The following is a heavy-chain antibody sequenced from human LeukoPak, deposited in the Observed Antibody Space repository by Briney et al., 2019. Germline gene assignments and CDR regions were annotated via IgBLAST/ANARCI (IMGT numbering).Heavy chain of an antibody. CDR3: ASNSMVRGKGTDY. V-gene: IGHV3-48*04. Sequence: GSLRLSCAAPGFTFSSYSMNWVRQAPGKGLEWVSYVSSSSSTIYYADSVKGRFTISRDNAKNSLYLQMNSLRAEDTAVYYCASNSMVRGKGTDYWGQGTLVTVSS. D-gene: IGHD3-10*01. J-gene: IGHJ4*02. CDR1: GFTFSSYS. CDR2: VSSSSSTI.